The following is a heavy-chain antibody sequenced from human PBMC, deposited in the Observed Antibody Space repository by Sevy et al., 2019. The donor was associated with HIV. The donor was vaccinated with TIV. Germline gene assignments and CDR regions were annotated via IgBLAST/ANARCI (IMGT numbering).Heavy chain of an antibody. CDR1: GFTFSHYA. Sequence: GGSLRLSCATSGFTFSHYAMSWVRQAPGKGLEWVSGISDGGTFYADSVKGRFTISRDNSRNTLYLQMNRLRADDTAIYYCAKDHVRNCGSSDCYPIDYWGQGTLVTVSS. CDR2: ISDGGT. D-gene: IGHD2-2*01. V-gene: IGHV3-23*01. CDR3: AKDHVRNCGSSDCYPIDY. J-gene: IGHJ4*02.